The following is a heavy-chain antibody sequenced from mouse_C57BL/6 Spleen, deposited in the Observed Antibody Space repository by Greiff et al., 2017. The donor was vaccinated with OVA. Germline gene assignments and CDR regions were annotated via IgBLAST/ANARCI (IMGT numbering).Heavy chain of an antibody. V-gene: IGHV5-16*01. CDR2: INYDGSST. J-gene: IGHJ1*03. Sequence: EVQLVESEGGLVQPGSSMKLSCTASGFTFSDYYMAWVRLVPEKGLEWVANINYDGSSTYYLDSLKSRFIISRDNAKNILYLQMSSLKSEDTATYYCARAPDGYYGYFDVWGTGTTVTVSS. CDR3: ARAPDGYYGYFDV. CDR1: GFTFSDYY. D-gene: IGHD2-3*01.